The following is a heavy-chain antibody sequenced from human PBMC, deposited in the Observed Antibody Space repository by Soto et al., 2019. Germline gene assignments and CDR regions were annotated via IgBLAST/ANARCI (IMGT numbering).Heavy chain of an antibody. CDR2: IYSGGST. V-gene: IGHV3-66*01. CDR1: GFTFSSNY. D-gene: IGHD3-10*01. J-gene: IGHJ6*02. Sequence: GGSLILSCAASGFTFSSNYMSWVRQAPGKGLEWVSVIYSGGSTYYADSVKGRFTISRDNAKNSLYLQMNSLRAEDTAVYYCARYYGSGSPNYGMDVWGQGTTVTVSS. CDR3: ARYYGSGSPNYGMDV.